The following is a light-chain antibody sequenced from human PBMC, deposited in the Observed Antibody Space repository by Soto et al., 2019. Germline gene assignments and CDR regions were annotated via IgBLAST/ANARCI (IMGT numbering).Light chain of an antibody. J-gene: IGKJ5*01. V-gene: IGKV3-11*01. CDR1: QSVSRY. Sequence: IVCPQSQNTLSLSAGERAPPSCRASQSVSRYLAWYQQKPGQAPRLLIYDASYRATGIPARFSGSGSGTDFTLTISSLEPEDFAVYYCQQRSKLITFGQGTLLEV. CDR2: DAS. CDR3: QQRSKLIT.